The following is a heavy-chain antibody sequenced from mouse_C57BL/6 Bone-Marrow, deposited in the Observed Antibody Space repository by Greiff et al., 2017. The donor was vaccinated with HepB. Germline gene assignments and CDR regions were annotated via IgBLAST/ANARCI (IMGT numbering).Heavy chain of an antibody. CDR1: GYTFTSYW. D-gene: IGHD1-1*01. CDR2: IYPGSGST. J-gene: IGHJ2*01. V-gene: IGHV1-55*01. Sequence: QVQLQQPGAELVKPGASVKMSCKASGYTFTSYWITWVKQRPGQGLEWIGEIYPGSGSTNYNEKFKSKATLTVDKSSSTAYMQLSSLTSEDSAVYYCARYYYGYFDYWGQGTTLTVSS. CDR3: ARYYYGYFDY.